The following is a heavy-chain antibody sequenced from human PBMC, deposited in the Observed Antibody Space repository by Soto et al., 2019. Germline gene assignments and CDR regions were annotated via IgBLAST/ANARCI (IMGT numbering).Heavy chain of an antibody. CDR1: GGTFSSYV. CDR2: IIPMFGTA. CDR3: ARDRNAVNNVARYCSSTSGYWDYYYGLDV. D-gene: IGHD2-2*01. V-gene: IGHV1-69*01. J-gene: IGHJ6*02. Sequence: QVQLVQSGAEVKKPGSSVKVSCSASGGTFSSYVVSWVRQAPGQGLEWMAGIIPMFGTANYAQKFQGRVTFTADESTSTAYMEQSSMTSEDTALDYCARDRNAVNNVARYCSSTSGYWDYYYGLDVWGQGTTVTVSS.